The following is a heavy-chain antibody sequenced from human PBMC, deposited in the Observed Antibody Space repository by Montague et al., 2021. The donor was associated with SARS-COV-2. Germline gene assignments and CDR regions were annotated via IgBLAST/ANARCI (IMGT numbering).Heavy chain of an antibody. Sequence: SETLSLTCTVSGASISSYYWSWIRQPPGKGLECIGYIYYSGSTNYNPSLKSRASISLDTPNNQFSLKMDSVTAADTAVYFCAASAWTNGYFDFWGQGFLVTVSS. CDR1: GASISSYY. D-gene: IGHD1/OR15-1a*01. V-gene: IGHV4-59*08. CDR3: AASAWTNGYFDF. J-gene: IGHJ4*02. CDR2: IYYSGST.